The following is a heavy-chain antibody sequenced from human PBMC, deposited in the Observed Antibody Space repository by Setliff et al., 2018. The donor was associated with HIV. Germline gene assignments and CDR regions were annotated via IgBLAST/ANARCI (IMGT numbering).Heavy chain of an antibody. J-gene: IGHJ5*02. CDR2: IYHSGST. D-gene: IGHD3-10*01. V-gene: IGHV4-59*04. Sequence: SETLSLTCSVSGVSITNNYWTWIRQPPGKGLEWIGYIYHSGSTYYNPSLKSRVTISIDRSKNQFSLKLSSVTAADTAVYYCARSTYYYGSGKGSGWFDPWGQGTLVTVSS. CDR3: ARSTYYYGSGKGSGWFDP. CDR1: GVSITNNY.